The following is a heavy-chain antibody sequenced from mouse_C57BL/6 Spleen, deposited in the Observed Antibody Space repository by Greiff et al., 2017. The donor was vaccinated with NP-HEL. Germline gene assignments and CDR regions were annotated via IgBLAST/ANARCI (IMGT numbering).Heavy chain of an antibody. J-gene: IGHJ4*01. CDR1: GFTFSDYY. D-gene: IGHD2-4*01. CDR3: ARGGLRRYYAMDY. V-gene: IGHV5-16*01. CDR2: INYDGSST. Sequence: EVKLVESEGGLVQPGSSMKLSCTASGFTFSDYYMAWVRQVPEKGLEWVANINYDGSSTYYLDSLKSRFIISRDNAKNILYLQMSSLKSEDTATYYCARGGLRRYYAMDYWGQGTSVTVSS.